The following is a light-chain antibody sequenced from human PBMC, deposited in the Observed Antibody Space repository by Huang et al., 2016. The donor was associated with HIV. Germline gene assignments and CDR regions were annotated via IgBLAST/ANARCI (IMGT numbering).Light chain of an antibody. V-gene: IGKV3-20*01. CDR3: QQYGGSPYT. Sequence: EIVLTQSPGTLSLSPGERATLSCRASQSVSSSYFAWYQQKPGQAPRLRIYGASSRATGIPDRFSGSGSGTDFTLTISRLEPEDFAVYYCQQYGGSPYTFGQGTKLEIK. CDR1: QSVSSSY. J-gene: IGKJ2*01. CDR2: GAS.